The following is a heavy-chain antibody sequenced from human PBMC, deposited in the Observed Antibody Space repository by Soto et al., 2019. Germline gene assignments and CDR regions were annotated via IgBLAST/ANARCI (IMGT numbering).Heavy chain of an antibody. Sequence: PGGSLRLSCAASGFTFSSYGMHWVRQAPGKGLEWVSYISSSSGSIFYADSVRGRFTISRDNARNSVFLHLNSLRAEDTAVYYCARDNDGAQFASSYNALWGQGTLVTVSS. J-gene: IGHJ4*02. CDR2: ISSSSGSI. D-gene: IGHD6-6*01. CDR1: GFTFSSYG. CDR3: ARDNDGAQFASSYNAL. V-gene: IGHV3-48*01.